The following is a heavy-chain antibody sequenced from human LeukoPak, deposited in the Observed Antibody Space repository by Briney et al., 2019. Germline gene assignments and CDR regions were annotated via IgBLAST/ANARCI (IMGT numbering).Heavy chain of an antibody. CDR3: ARDPTPRYCSGGSCYTHYGMDV. CDR2: ITSSRTYI. Sequence: KPGGSLRLSCAASAFTFTSYTMNWVRQAPEKGLEWVSAITSSRTYIYYAESVRGRFTVSRDNAKNSVYLQMNSLRAEDTGVYYCARDPTPRYCSGGSCYTHYGMDVWGQGTTVTVSS. CDR1: AFTFTSYT. D-gene: IGHD2-15*01. J-gene: IGHJ6*02. V-gene: IGHV3-21*06.